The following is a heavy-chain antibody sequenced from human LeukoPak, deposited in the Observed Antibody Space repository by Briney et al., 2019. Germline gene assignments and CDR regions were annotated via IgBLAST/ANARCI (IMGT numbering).Heavy chain of an antibody. CDR2: ISYDGSNK. Sequence: GGSLRLSCAASGFTFSSYAMHWVRQAPGKGLEWVAVISYDGSNKYYADSVKGRFTISRDNSKNTLYLQMNSLRAEDTAVYYCAKDGATVVTPSYGMDVWGQGTTVTVSS. CDR1: GFTFSSYA. CDR3: AKDGATVVTPSYGMDV. D-gene: IGHD4-23*01. V-gene: IGHV3-30*04. J-gene: IGHJ6*02.